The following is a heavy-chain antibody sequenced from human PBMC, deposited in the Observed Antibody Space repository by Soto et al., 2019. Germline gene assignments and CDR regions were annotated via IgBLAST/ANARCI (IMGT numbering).Heavy chain of an antibody. Sequence: SVKVSCKASGGTFSSYAISWVRQAPGQGLEWMGGIIPIFGTANYAQKFQGRVTITADESTSTAYMELSSLRSEDTAVYYCATVQEQQKLVGYNWFDPWGQGTLVTVSS. J-gene: IGHJ5*02. D-gene: IGHD6-13*01. CDR3: ATVQEQQKLVGYNWFDP. V-gene: IGHV1-69*13. CDR1: GGTFSSYA. CDR2: IIPIFGTA.